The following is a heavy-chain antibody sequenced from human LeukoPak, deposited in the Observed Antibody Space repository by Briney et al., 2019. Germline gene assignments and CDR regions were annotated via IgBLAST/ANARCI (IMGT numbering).Heavy chain of an antibody. Sequence: PGGSLRLSCEASGFTSSSYVMSSVRQAPGKGLEWVSLISGSGGSTSHADSVKGRFTISRDNSKNTLYLQMNSLRAEDTAVYYCAKTTGGNYKGYFDYWGQGTLVAVSS. D-gene: IGHD1-26*01. CDR2: ISGSGGST. J-gene: IGHJ4*02. V-gene: IGHV3-23*01. CDR3: AKTTGGNYKGYFDY. CDR1: GFTSSSYV.